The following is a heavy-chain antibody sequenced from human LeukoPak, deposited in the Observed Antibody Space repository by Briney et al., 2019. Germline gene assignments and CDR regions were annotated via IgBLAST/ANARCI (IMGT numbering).Heavy chain of an antibody. CDR2: IGTAGEI. CDR3: ARAGYSSSWYSRYFDL. Sequence: GGSLRLSSAASGFTFSRYDMHWVRQPTGKGLEWVSGIGTAGEIYYPGSVKGRFTISRENAKNSLYLQMNSLRAGDTAVYYCARAGYSSSWYSRYFDLWGRGTLVTVSS. D-gene: IGHD6-13*01. V-gene: IGHV3-13*01. CDR1: GFTFSRYD. J-gene: IGHJ2*01.